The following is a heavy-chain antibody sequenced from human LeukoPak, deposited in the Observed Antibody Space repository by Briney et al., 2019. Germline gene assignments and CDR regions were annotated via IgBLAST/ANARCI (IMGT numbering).Heavy chain of an antibody. CDR2: IIPIFGTT. CDR1: GGTFSSYA. D-gene: IGHD2-2*01. V-gene: IGHV1-69*13. J-gene: IGHJ4*02. CDR3: ARDPTPYCSSTSCYGLDY. Sequence: SVNVSCKASGGTFSSYAISWVRQAPGQGLEWMGGIIPIFGTTNYAQKFQGRVTITADESTSTAYMEPSSLRSEDTAVYYCARDPTPYCSSTSCYGLDYWGQGTLVTVSS.